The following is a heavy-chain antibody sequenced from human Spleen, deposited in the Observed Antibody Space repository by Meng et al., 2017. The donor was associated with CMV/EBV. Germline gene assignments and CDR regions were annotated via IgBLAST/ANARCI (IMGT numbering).Heavy chain of an antibody. Sequence: VSGFTFKNYDMSWVRQAPGKGLEWVSGISASGGSTNYADSVKGRFTISRDNSKNTLYVQMNRLTAEDTAVYYCARGQNKGRTPVDYWGQGILVTVSS. J-gene: IGHJ4*02. CDR1: GFTFKNYD. V-gene: IGHV3-23*01. CDR2: ISASGGST. CDR3: ARGQNKGRTPVDY. D-gene: IGHD3-10*01.